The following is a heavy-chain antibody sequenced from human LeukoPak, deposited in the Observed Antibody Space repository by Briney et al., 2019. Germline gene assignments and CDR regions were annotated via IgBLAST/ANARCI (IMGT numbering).Heavy chain of an antibody. J-gene: IGHJ5*02. CDR1: GFTFSSYG. V-gene: IGHV3-33*01. CDR2: IWYDGSNK. CDR3: ARGRTTETRYNWFDP. D-gene: IGHD1-1*01. Sequence: PGGSLRLSCAASGFTFSSYGMHWVRQAPGKGLEWVAVIWYDGSNKYYADSVKGRFTISRDNSKNTLYLQMNSLRAEDTAVYYCARGRTTETRYNWFDPWGQGTLVTVSS.